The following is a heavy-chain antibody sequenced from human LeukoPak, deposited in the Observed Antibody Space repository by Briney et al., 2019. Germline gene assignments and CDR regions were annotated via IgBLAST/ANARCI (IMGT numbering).Heavy chain of an antibody. CDR2: ISAYNGNT. Sequence: ASVKVSCKASGYTFTSYGISWVRQAPGQGLEWMGWISAYNGNTNYAQMLQGRVTMTTDTSTSTAYMELRSLRSDDTAVYYCARDPLYDFWDNWFDPWGQGTLVTVSS. CDR1: GYTFTSYG. V-gene: IGHV1-18*01. D-gene: IGHD3-3*01. CDR3: ARDPLYDFWDNWFDP. J-gene: IGHJ5*02.